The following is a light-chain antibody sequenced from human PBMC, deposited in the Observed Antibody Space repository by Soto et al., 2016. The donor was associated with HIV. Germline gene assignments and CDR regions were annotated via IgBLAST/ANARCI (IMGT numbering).Light chain of an antibody. J-gene: IGKJ5*01. V-gene: IGKV1-33*01. CDR3: QRYDNLPIT. Sequence: DIQMTQSPSSLSASIGDRVTITCQTSQDISNNLNWYQQKPGKAPKLLIYDASKLETGVPSRFSGSGSGTYFTFTITSLQSEDIATYYCQRYDNLPITFGQGTRPVIK. CDR2: DAS. CDR1: QDISNN.